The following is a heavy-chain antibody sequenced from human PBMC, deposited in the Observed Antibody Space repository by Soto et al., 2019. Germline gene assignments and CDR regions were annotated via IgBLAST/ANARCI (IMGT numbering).Heavy chain of an antibody. D-gene: IGHD2-2*01. Sequence: GGSLRLSCAASGFTFDDYAMHWVRQAPGKGLEWVSGISWNSGSIGYADSVKGRFTISRDNAKNSLYLQMNSLRAEDTALYYCAKEGYCSSTSCYNKFYYYYYMDVWGKGTTVTVSS. V-gene: IGHV3-9*01. CDR1: GFTFDDYA. CDR3: AKEGYCSSTSCYNKFYYYYYMDV. CDR2: ISWNSGSI. J-gene: IGHJ6*03.